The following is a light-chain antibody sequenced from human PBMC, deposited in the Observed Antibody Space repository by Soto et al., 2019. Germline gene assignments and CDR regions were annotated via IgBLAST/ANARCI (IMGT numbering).Light chain of an antibody. CDR3: NSFTSSFSSV. V-gene: IGLV2-14*01. CDR1: NSDVGAYNS. CDR2: EVT. Sequence: QSVLSQLASFSCSPGQSINLSCAGTNSDVGAYNSVSWYHHHPVKAPKLLMYEVTNRPSGVYNRFSGSKSGNTASLTISGLQAEDEADYYCNSFTSSFSSVFGTGTKGTCL. J-gene: IGLJ1*01.